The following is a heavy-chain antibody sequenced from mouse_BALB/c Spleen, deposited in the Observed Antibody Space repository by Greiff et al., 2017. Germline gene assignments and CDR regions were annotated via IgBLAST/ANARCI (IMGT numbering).Heavy chain of an antibody. D-gene: IGHD2-14*01. CDR2: IDPENGNT. CDR1: GFNIKDYY. CDR3: ARTGYDRYFDY. V-gene: IGHV14-1*02. Sequence: EVQLQQSGAELVRPGALVKLSCKASGFNIKDYYMHWVKQRPEQGLEWIGWIDPENGNTIYDPKFQGKASITADTSSNTAYLQLSSLTSEDTAVYYCARTGYDRYFDYWGQGTTLTVSS. J-gene: IGHJ2*01.